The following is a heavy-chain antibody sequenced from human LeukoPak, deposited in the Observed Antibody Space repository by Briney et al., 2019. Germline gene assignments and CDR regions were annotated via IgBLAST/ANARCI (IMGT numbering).Heavy chain of an antibody. Sequence: PSETLSLTCTVSGGSISSSSYYWGWIRQPPGKGLEWIGSIYYSGSTYYNPSLKSQVTISVDTSKNQFSLKLSSVTAADTAVYYCARERLGYCSGGSCYVDAFDIWGQGTMVTVSS. CDR1: GGSISSSSYY. D-gene: IGHD2-15*01. J-gene: IGHJ3*02. CDR2: IYYSGST. V-gene: IGHV4-39*07. CDR3: ARERLGYCSGGSCYVDAFDI.